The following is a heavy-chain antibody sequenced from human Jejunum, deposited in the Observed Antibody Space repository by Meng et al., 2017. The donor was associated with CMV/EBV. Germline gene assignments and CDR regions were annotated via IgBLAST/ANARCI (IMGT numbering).Heavy chain of an antibody. CDR2: ISTSGSTI. V-gene: IGHV3-11*01. CDR1: EFTFSDYY. Sequence: AASEFTFSDYYMSWIRQAPGKGLEWVSYISTSGSTIYYADSVKGRFTIYRDNAKNSLYLQMNSLRAEDTAMYYCARRGTSSSWDYWGLGTLVTVSS. J-gene: IGHJ4*02. D-gene: IGHD6-13*01. CDR3: ARRGTSSSWDY.